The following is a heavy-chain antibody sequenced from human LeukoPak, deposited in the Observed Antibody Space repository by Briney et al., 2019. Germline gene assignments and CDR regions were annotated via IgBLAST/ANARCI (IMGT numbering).Heavy chain of an antibody. CDR2: IYYSGST. J-gene: IGHJ2*01. V-gene: IGHV4-39*01. D-gene: IGHD6-13*01. CDR1: GGSISSSIYY. Sequence: SETLSLTCTVSGGSISSSIYYWGWIRQPPGKGLEWIGSIYYSGSTYYNPSLKSRVTISVDTSKNQFSLKLSSVTAADTAVYYCARHVGSSWYGTRYFDLWGRGTLVTVSS. CDR3: ARHVGSSWYGTRYFDL.